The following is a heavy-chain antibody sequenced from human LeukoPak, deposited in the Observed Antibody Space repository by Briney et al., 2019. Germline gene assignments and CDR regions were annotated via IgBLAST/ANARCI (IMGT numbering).Heavy chain of an antibody. D-gene: IGHD3-10*02. V-gene: IGHV3-11*04. CDR3: AELGITMIGGV. Sequence: PGGSLRLSCAASGFTVSDYYMTWIRQAPGKGLDWVSYISFSGSTIYYADSVKGRFTISRDNAKNSLYLQMNSLRAEDTAVYYCAELGITMIGGVWGKGTTVTISS. J-gene: IGHJ6*04. CDR2: ISFSGSTI. CDR1: GFTVSDYY.